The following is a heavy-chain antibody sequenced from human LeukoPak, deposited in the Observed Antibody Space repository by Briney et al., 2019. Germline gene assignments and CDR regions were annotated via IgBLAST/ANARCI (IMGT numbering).Heavy chain of an antibody. V-gene: IGHV3-23*01. CDR3: AKGSHDFWSGYSYYFDY. J-gene: IGHJ4*02. CDR2: ISGSGGST. Sequence: PGGSLRLSCAASGFTFSSYAMSWVRQAPGKGLEWVSAISGSGGSTYYADSVKGRFTISRDNSKNTLYLQMNSLRAEDTAVYYCAKGSHDFWSGYSYYFDYWGQGTLVTVSS. D-gene: IGHD3-3*01. CDR1: GFTFSSYA.